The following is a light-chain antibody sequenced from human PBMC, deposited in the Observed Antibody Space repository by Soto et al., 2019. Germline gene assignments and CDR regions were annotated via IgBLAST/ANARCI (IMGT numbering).Light chain of an antibody. CDR2: DAS. CDR1: QNINDNY. V-gene: IGKV3D-20*01. J-gene: IGKJ2*01. CDR3: QQYSNLPPNT. Sequence: ENVLTQSPATLSLSPGDRATLSCGASQNINDNYLAWYQQKPGLAPRLLIYDASTRATGIPDRFSGSGSGTDFTLSISRLEPEDFAMYYCQQYSNLPPNTFGQGTRLEIK.